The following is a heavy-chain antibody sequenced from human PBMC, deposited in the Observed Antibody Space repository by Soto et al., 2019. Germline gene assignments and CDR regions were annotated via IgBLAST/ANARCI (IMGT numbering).Heavy chain of an antibody. CDR2: IIPIFGTA. D-gene: IGHD3-10*01. CDR3: ASTSEFAPFDY. Sequence: QVQLVQSGAEVKKPGSSVKCSCKASGGTFSSYAISWVRQAPGQGLEWMGGIIPIFGTANYAQKFQGRVTITADESTSKAYMELSSLRSEDTAVYYCASTSEFAPFDYWGQGTLVTVSS. CDR1: GGTFSSYA. V-gene: IGHV1-69*01. J-gene: IGHJ4*02.